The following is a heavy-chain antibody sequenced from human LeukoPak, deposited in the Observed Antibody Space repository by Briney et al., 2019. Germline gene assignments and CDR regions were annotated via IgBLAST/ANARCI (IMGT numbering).Heavy chain of an antibody. D-gene: IGHD1-26*01. CDR2: IYYSGST. J-gene: IGHJ5*02. Sequence: SETLSLTCTVSGGSISSYYWSWIRQPPGKGLEWIGYIYYSGSTNYNPSLKSRVTISVDTSKNQFSLKLSSVTAADTAVYYCARGGYSGSYWGVNWFDPWGQGTLVTVSS. CDR3: ARGGYSGSYWGVNWFDP. CDR1: GGSISSYY. V-gene: IGHV4-59*12.